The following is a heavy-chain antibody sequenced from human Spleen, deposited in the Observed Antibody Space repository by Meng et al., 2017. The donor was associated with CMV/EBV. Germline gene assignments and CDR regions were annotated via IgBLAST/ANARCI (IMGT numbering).Heavy chain of an antibody. D-gene: IGHD6-13*01. CDR1: GISFRGYV. CDR2: ISSSSTYI. V-gene: IGHV3-21*01. Sequence: GGSLRLSCAVSGISFRGYVMNWVRQAPGKGLEWVSSISSSSTYIYYADSVKGRFTISRDNTKKSLYLQMNSLRAEDTALYYCARETAAGTDMYYFDYWGQGTLVTVSS. J-gene: IGHJ4*02. CDR3: ARETAAGTDMYYFDY.